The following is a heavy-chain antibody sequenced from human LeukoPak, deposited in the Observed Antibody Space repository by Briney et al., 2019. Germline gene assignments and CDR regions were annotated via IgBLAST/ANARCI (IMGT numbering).Heavy chain of an antibody. J-gene: IGHJ4*02. Sequence: SETLSLTCTVSGGSISSSSYYWGWIRQPPGKGLEWTGSIYYSGSTYYNPSLKSRVTISVDTSKNQFSLKLSSVTAADTAVYYCARHFWTAAATDYWGQGTLVTVSS. CDR2: IYYSGST. V-gene: IGHV4-39*01. D-gene: IGHD6-13*01. CDR3: ARHFWTAAATDY. CDR1: GGSISSSSYY.